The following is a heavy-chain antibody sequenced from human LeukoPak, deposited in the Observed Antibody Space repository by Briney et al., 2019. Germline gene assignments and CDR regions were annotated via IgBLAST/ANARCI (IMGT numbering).Heavy chain of an antibody. J-gene: IGHJ4*02. CDR2: IYYSGST. D-gene: IGHD5-12*01. CDR3: ARRSSAYGWDYFDY. Sequence: SETLSLTCTVSGGSISTYYWTWIRQPPGKGLEWLGHIYYSGSTSYNPSLKSRATVSVDTSKNQFSLKLSSVTAADTAVYYCARRSSAYGWDYFDYWGQGALVTVSS. CDR1: GGSISTYY. V-gene: IGHV4-59*08.